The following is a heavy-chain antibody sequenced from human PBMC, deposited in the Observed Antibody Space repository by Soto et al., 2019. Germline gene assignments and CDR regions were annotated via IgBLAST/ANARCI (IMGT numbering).Heavy chain of an antibody. J-gene: IGHJ6*01. Sequence: QVQLVQSGAEVKKPGASVKVSCKTSGYTFTSHGISWVRQAPGQGLEWMGWISDFNGNTDIAQRLQGRVTLTTDTXXXXXXXXXRNLRSDDTXVYYCAXXXXXXXXXXXXV. V-gene: IGHV1-18*04. CDR3: AXXXXXXXXXXXXV. CDR1: GYTFTSHG. CDR2: ISDFNGNT.